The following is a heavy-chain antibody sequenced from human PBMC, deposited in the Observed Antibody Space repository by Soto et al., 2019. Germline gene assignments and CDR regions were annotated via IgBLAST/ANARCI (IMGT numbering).Heavy chain of an antibody. J-gene: IGHJ3*02. CDR1: GFTVSSNY. D-gene: IGHD3-9*01. V-gene: IGHV3-66*01. CDR2: IYSGGST. Sequence: GGSLRLSCAASGFTVSSNYMSWVRQAPGKGLEWVSVIYSGGSTYYADSVKGRFTISRDNSKNTLYLQMNSLRAEDTAVYYCARDRDILTGLPDAFDIWGQGTMVTVSS. CDR3: ARDRDILTGLPDAFDI.